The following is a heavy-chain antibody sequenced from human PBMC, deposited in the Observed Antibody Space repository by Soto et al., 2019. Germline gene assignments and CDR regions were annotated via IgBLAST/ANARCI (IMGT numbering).Heavy chain of an antibody. Sequence: EVQLVESGGGLVQPGGSLRLSCAGSGFTLSDHFMDWVRQAPGKGLEWVGRTRNKANSYTTEYAASVKGRFTISRDDSTNSLYPQMNSLKTEDTAVYHCAGGAAGRAPFQHWGQGTLVSVSS. V-gene: IGHV3-72*01. CDR3: AGGAAGRAPFQH. J-gene: IGHJ1*01. CDR1: GFTLSDHF. D-gene: IGHD6-13*01. CDR2: TRNKANSYTT.